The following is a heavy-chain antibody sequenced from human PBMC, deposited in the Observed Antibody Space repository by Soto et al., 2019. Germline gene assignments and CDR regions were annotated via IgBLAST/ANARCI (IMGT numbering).Heavy chain of an antibody. J-gene: IGHJ4*02. V-gene: IGHV3-30*18. CDR2: ISYDGDNE. Sequence: QVQLEESGGGVVQPGRSLRLSCAASGFTFGHYAMHWVRQAPGKGLGWLAIISYDGDNEYYAGSVRGRFTISRDNSKNTLYLQTNNLRHEDTAVYYCAKDGGPVYCNSPGCSAKHFDYWGQGTLVTVSS. CDR1: GFTFGHYA. D-gene: IGHD2-2*01. CDR3: AKDGGPVYCNSPGCSAKHFDY.